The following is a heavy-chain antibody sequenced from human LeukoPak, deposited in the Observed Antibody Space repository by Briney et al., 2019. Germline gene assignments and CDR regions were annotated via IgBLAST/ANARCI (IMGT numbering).Heavy chain of an antibody. CDR2: ISSSSSYI. Sequence: GGSLRLSCAASGFTFSSYSMNWVRQAPGKGLAWASSISSSSSYIYYADSVKGRFTISRDNAKNSLYLQMNSLGAEDTAVYYCARDMYQLLRSHPRGYGPFGYWGQGTLVTVSS. V-gene: IGHV3-21*01. J-gene: IGHJ4*02. D-gene: IGHD2-2*01. CDR3: ARDMYQLLRSHPRGYGPFGY. CDR1: GFTFSSYS.